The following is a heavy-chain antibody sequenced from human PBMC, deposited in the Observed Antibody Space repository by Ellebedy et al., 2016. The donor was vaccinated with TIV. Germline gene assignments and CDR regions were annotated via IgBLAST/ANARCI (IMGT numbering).Heavy chain of an antibody. V-gene: IGHV3-21*06. CDR2: ISSSSGYR. Sequence: GGSLRLXCAATGFTFSAYTMNWARQAPGKGLEWVSYISSSSGYRYYADSVKGRFTTSRDNAKNTLFLQMSSLTAEDTGVYYCARDWAGVAVGVAASTPPSWGQGTLVIVSS. D-gene: IGHD2-15*01. J-gene: IGHJ5*02. CDR3: ARDWAGVAVGVAASTPPS. CDR1: GFTFSAYT.